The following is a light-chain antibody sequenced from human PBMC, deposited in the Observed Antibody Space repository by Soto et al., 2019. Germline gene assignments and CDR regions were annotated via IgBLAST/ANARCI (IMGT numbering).Light chain of an antibody. CDR3: QQSYSTPYT. CDR2: GAS. V-gene: IGKV1-39*01. Sequence: DIQMTQSPSSLSASVGDRVTITCRASQSISTYLNWYQQKPGKAPKLLIYGASSLQSGVPSRFSGSGSGTEFTLTISSLQPEDFATYYCQQSYSTPYTFGPGTKLEIK. J-gene: IGKJ2*01. CDR1: QSISTY.